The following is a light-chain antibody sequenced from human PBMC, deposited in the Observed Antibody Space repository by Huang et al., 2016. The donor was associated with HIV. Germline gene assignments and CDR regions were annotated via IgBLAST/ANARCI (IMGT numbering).Light chain of an antibody. J-gene: IGKJ4*01. CDR1: QNINNY. CDR3: QQTYRTPHT. V-gene: IGKV1-39*01. Sequence: DIQMTQSPSSLSASIGDRVTITCRASQNINNYLNWYQQKPRKAPKLLIYAASSVQSAVPSRFSGSGSGTDFTLTVSSLRPEDVATYYCQQTYRTPHTFGGGTKVEIK. CDR2: AAS.